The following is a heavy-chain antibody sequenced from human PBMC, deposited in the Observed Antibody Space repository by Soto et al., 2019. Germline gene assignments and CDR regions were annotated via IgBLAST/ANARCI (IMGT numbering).Heavy chain of an antibody. J-gene: IGHJ4*02. V-gene: IGHV1-69*06. D-gene: IGHD6-19*01. Sequence: QVQLVQSGAEVKKPGSSVKVSCKASGGTFSSYAISWVRQAPGQGLEWMGGIIPIFGTANYAQKFRGRVTITADKSTSTAYMELSSLRSEDTAVYYCASPSGGSSGWYGRNYFDYWGQGTLVTVSS. CDR1: GGTFSSYA. CDR3: ASPSGGSSGWYGRNYFDY. CDR2: IIPIFGTA.